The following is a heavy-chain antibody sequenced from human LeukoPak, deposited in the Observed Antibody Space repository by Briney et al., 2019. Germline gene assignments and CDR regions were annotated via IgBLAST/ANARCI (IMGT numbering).Heavy chain of an antibody. J-gene: IGHJ1*01. CDR2: THHRGNT. CDR1: GHAISSGYY. D-gene: IGHD6-13*01. CDR3: VRGSSWYNVPTHEYFQY. Sequence: SETLSLTCNVSGHAISSGYYWGWIRQPPGKGLELIGSTHHRGNTYYNPSLRSRVTISVDTSKNQLSLNLNSVTAADTAVYYCVRGSSWYNVPTHEYFQYWGQGILVTVSS. V-gene: IGHV4-38-2*02.